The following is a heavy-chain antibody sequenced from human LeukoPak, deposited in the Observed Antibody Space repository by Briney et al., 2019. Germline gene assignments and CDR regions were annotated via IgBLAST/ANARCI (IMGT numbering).Heavy chain of an antibody. V-gene: IGHV4-59*08. J-gene: IGHJ4*02. CDR2: IHYTGTT. CDR3: VRGHRDNWHLDFAH. CDR1: SASISSNY. Sequence: SETLSLTCTVSSASISSNYWTWIRQPPGKGLEWIGYIHYTGTTNYNPSLKSRVTSSVDTSTNQLFLRLTSVTAADTAVYYCVRGHRDNWHLDFAHWGPGTLVTVSS. D-gene: IGHD1-20*01.